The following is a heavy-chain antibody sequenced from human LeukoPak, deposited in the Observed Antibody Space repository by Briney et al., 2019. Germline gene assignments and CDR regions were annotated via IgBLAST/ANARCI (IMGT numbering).Heavy chain of an antibody. D-gene: IGHD3-9*01. CDR3: AASTTAYYDILTGYYNLHYYYMDV. J-gene: IGHJ6*03. Sequence: GGSLRLSCAASRFTFSSYAMSWVRQAPGKGLEWVSAISGSGGSTYYADSVKGRFTISRDNSKNTLYLQMNSLRAEDTAVYYCAASTTAYYDILTGYYNLHYYYMDVWGKGTTVTVSS. CDR1: RFTFSSYA. CDR2: ISGSGGST. V-gene: IGHV3-23*01.